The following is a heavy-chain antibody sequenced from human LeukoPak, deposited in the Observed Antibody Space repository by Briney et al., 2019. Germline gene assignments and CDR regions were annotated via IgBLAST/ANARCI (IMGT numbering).Heavy chain of an antibody. CDR3: ARADIVVVPAASDY. D-gene: IGHD2-2*01. V-gene: IGHV3-48*01. J-gene: IGHJ4*02. Sequence: RPGGSLRLSCAASGFTFSSYSMNWVRQAPGKGLEWVSYISSSSSTIYYADSVKGRFTISRDNAKNSLYLQMNSLRAEDTAVYYCARADIVVVPAASDYWGQGTLVTVSS. CDR2: ISSSSSTI. CDR1: GFTFSSYS.